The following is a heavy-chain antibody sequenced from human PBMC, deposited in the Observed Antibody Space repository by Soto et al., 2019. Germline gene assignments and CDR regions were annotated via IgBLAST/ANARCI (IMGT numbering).Heavy chain of an antibody. CDR1: GGSISSGDYY. CDR2: IYYSGST. J-gene: IGHJ4*02. V-gene: IGHV4-30-4*01. Sequence: SETLSLTCTVSGGSISSGDYYWSWIRQPPGKGLEWIGYIYYSGSTYYNPSLKSRVTISVDTSKNQFSLKLSSVTAADTAMYYCARAGGYSSSMVDYWGQGTLVTVSS. D-gene: IGHD6-6*01. CDR3: ARAGGYSSSMVDY.